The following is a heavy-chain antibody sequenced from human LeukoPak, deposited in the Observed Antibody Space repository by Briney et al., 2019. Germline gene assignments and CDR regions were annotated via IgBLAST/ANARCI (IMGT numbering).Heavy chain of an antibody. CDR1: GFTFSYYW. J-gene: IGHJ6*02. CDR2: IKQDGSEK. V-gene: IGHV3-7*01. D-gene: IGHD5-18*01. CDR3: ARRSRGYSYGSDYYYGMDV. Sequence: PGGSLRLSCAASGFTFSYYWMSWVRQAPGKGLEWVSNIKQDGSEKYYVDSVKGRFTISRGNATNSLYLQMNSLRAEDTAVYYCARRSRGYSYGSDYYYGMDVWGQGTTVTVSS.